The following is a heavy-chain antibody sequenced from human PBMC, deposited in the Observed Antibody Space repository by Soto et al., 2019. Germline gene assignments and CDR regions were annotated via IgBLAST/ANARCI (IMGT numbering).Heavy chain of an antibody. J-gene: IGHJ5*02. D-gene: IGHD5-18*01. CDR3: ARGGYSKMVSS. CDR2: IYYSGST. CDR1: GGSVSSGCYY. Sequence: QVQLQESGPGLVKPSETLSLTCTVSGGSVSSGCYYWSWIRQPPGKGLEWIGYIYYSGSTNYNPSLKSRVTISVDTSKNQFSLKLSSVTAADTAVYYCARGGYSKMVSSWGQGTLVTVSS. V-gene: IGHV4-61*01.